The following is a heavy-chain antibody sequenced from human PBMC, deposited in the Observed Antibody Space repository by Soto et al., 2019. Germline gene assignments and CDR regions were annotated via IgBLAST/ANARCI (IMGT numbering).Heavy chain of an antibody. Sequence: GGSLRLSCAASGFTFSSYSMNWVRQAPGKGLEWVSAISGSGGSTYYADSVKGRFTISRDNSKNTLYLQMNSLRAEDTAVYYCANSYGDYAKFDYWGQGTLVTVSS. V-gene: IGHV3-23*01. CDR1: GFTFSSYS. CDR2: ISGSGGST. D-gene: IGHD4-17*01. CDR3: ANSYGDYAKFDY. J-gene: IGHJ4*02.